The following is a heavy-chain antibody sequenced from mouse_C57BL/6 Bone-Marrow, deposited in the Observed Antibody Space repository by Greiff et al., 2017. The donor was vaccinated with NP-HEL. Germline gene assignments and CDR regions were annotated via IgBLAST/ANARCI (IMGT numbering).Heavy chain of an antibody. V-gene: IGHV14-4*01. D-gene: IGHD1-1*01. CDR1: GFNIKDDY. J-gene: IGHJ3*01. Sequence: VQLKESGAELVRPGASVKLSCTASGFNIKDDYMHWVKQRPEQGLEWIGWIDPENGDTEYASKFQGKATITADTSSNTAYLQLSSLTSEDTAVYYCTTGVTTVVATRFAYWGQGTLVTVSA. CDR2: IDPENGDT. CDR3: TTGVTTVVATRFAY.